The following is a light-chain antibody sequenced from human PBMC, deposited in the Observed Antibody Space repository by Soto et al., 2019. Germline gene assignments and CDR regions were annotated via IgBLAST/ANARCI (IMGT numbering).Light chain of an antibody. CDR3: QQYGSSVLT. Sequence: EIVMTQSPATLSVSPGERVTLSCRASQSVSSNLAWYQHKPGQAPRLLIYGASIRATGVPAKFSGSGSGTEFTLTISSLQSEDFAVYYCQQYGSSVLTFGGGTKVEIK. CDR1: QSVSSN. V-gene: IGKV3-15*01. CDR2: GAS. J-gene: IGKJ4*01.